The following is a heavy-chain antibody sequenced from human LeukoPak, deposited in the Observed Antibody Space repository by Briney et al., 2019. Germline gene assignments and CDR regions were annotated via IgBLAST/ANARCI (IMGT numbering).Heavy chain of an antibody. CDR1: GFTFSSYG. Sequence: GGSLRLSCAASGFTFSSYGTHWVRQAPGKGLEWVAVISFDGSNKYYADSVKGRFTISRDNSKNTLYLQMDSLRAEDTAVYYCANRYYESSPPFDYWGQGTVVTVSS. CDR2: ISFDGSNK. D-gene: IGHD3-22*01. J-gene: IGHJ4*02. CDR3: ANRYYESSPPFDY. V-gene: IGHV3-30*18.